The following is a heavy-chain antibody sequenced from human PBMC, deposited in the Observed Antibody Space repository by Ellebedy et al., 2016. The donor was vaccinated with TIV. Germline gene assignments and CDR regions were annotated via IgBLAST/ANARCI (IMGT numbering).Heavy chain of an antibody. CDR1: GGSVSSGGYY. CDR3: ARAIGSARWWFDP. J-gene: IGHJ5*02. V-gene: IGHV4-61*08. CDR2: IYYSGST. D-gene: IGHD6-25*01. Sequence: SETLSLTCTVSGGSVSSGGYYWSWIRQPPGKGLEWIGYIYYSGSTNYNPSLKSRVTISVDTSKNQFSLKLSSVTAADTAVYYCARAIGSARWWFDPWGQGTLVTVSS.